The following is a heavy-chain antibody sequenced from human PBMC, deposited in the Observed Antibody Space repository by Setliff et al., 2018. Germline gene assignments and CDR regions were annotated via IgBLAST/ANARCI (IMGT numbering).Heavy chain of an antibody. CDR2: ISGNNGNT. J-gene: IGHJ4*02. CDR3: ARVRLLWQSLIDY. V-gene: IGHV1-18*01. CDR1: GYTLSSYG. D-gene: IGHD2-21*02. Sequence: ASVKVSCKASGYTLSSYGISWVRQVPGQGLEWVGWISGNNGNTKYVQSLQGRVSMTTDTSTNTAYMELRSLTSDDTAIYYCARVRLLWQSLIDYWGQGTLVTVSS.